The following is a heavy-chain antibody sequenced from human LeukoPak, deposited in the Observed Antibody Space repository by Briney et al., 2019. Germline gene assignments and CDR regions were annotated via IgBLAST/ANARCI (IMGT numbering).Heavy chain of an antibody. D-gene: IGHD3-3*01. V-gene: IGHV4-38-2*02. CDR2: IYTSGST. CDR3: AREVLRFLEWPTFYYYYMDV. J-gene: IGHJ6*03. Sequence: SETLSLTCTVSGYSISSGYYWGWIRQPPGKGLEWIGRIYTSGSTNYNPSLKSRVTMSVDTSKNQFSLKLSSVTAADTAVYYCAREVLRFLEWPTFYYYYMDVWGKGTTVTVSS. CDR1: GYSISSGYY.